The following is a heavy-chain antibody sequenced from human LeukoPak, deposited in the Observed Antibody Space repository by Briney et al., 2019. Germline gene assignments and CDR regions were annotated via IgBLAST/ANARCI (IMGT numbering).Heavy chain of an antibody. V-gene: IGHV4-30-4*01. Sequence: SETLSLTCTVSGGSISSGDYYWSWIRQPPGKGLEWIGYIYYSGSIYYNPSLKSRVTISVDTSKNQFSLKLSSVTAADTAVYYCASGTGPDAFDIWGQGTMVTVSS. CDR1: GGSISSGDYY. J-gene: IGHJ3*02. CDR2: IYYSGSI. D-gene: IGHD1-14*01. CDR3: ASGTGPDAFDI.